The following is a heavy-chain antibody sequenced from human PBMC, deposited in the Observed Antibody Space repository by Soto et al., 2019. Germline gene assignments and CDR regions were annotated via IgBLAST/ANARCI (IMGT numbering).Heavy chain of an antibody. V-gene: IGHV1-8*01. CDR1: GYTFTSYD. CDR2: MNPNSGNT. D-gene: IGHD6-13*01. J-gene: IGHJ6*02. CDR3: ARGLRYSSSWYAGPNYGMDV. Sequence: ASVKVSCKASGYTFTSYDINWVRQATGQGLEWMGWMNPNSGNTGYAQKFQGRVTMTTDTSTSTAYMELRSLRSDDTAVYYCARGLRYSSSWYAGPNYGMDVWGQGTTVT.